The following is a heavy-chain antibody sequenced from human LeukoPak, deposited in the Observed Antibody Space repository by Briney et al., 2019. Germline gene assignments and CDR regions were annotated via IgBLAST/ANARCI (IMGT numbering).Heavy chain of an antibody. D-gene: IGHD3-22*01. CDR2: IDWDDDK. V-gene: IGHV2-70*11. J-gene: IGHJ4*02. CDR1: GFSLSTSGMC. CDR3: ARHYYDSSGFSFDY. Sequence: SGPTLVNPTQTLTLTCTFSGFSLSTSGMCVSWIRQPPGKALEWLARIDWDDDKYYSTSLKTRLTISKDTSKNQVVLTMTNMDPVDTATYYCARHYYDSSGFSFDYWGQGTLVTVSS.